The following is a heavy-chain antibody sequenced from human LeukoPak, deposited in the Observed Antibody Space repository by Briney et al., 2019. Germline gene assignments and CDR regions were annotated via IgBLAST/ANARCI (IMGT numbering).Heavy chain of an antibody. CDR3: AKENPVGGTNYFDY. CDR1: GFIFSTYA. Sequence: GGSLRLSCAASGFIFSTYAMSWVRQAPGKGLEWVSAITGSGDSAYYADSVKGRFTISRDNSKNTLSLQMNSLRAEDTAVYYCAKENPVGGTNYFDYWGQGTLVTVPS. J-gene: IGHJ4*02. D-gene: IGHD1-26*01. V-gene: IGHV3-23*01. CDR2: ITGSGDSA.